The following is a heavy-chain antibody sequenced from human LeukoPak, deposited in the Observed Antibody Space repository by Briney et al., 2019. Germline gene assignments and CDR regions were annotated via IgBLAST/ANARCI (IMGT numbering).Heavy chain of an antibody. CDR3: AGGNYFDY. Sequence: GGPLRLSCAASGFTFSTYWMSWVRQAPGKGLEWVASLKQDGSEKYYVDSVKGRFTISRDNAKNSLYLQMNSLRAEDTAVYYCAGGNYFDYWGQGTLVTVSS. CDR1: GFTFSTYW. CDR2: LKQDGSEK. V-gene: IGHV3-7*05. J-gene: IGHJ4*02.